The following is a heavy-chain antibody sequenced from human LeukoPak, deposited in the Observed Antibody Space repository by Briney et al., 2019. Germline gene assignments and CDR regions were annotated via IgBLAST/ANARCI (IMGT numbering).Heavy chain of an antibody. J-gene: IGHJ4*02. CDR2: ISTGSSTT. V-gene: IGHV3-48*02. CDR3: ARVAAGYSVNYFDY. CDR1: EFAFSTYN. D-gene: IGHD4-23*01. Sequence: PGGSLRLSCAASEFAFSTYNMIWVRQAPGKGLEWVSYISTGSSTTYYADSVKGRFTISRDNVENSLYLQMNSPRDEDTAVYYCARVAAGYSVNYFDYWGQGTLVTVSS.